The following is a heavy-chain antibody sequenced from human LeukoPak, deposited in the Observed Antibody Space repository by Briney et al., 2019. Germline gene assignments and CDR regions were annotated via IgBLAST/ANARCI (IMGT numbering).Heavy chain of an antibody. Sequence: GGSLRLSCAASEFTFNRYWMSWVRQAPGKGLQWVANIKQDGSEAHYVDSVKGRFTISRDNAKNSLSLQMNSLSVDDTGVYFCTRDALFGSGRTHLDFWSQGTLVSVSS. CDR1: EFTFNRYW. J-gene: IGHJ4*02. V-gene: IGHV3-7*04. CDR3: TRDALFGSGRTHLDF. D-gene: IGHD3-10*01. CDR2: IKQDGSEA.